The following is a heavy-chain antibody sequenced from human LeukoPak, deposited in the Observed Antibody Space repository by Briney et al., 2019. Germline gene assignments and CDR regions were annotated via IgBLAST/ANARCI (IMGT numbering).Heavy chain of an antibody. V-gene: IGHV4-59*01. Sequence: SETLSLACTVSGGSINDYYWTWIRQAPGKGLEWIGYISNSGTTDYNPSLKSRVTMSVDTSNNVSSLRLTSVTAADTAMYYCARVVRGAVTSNCFDPWGQGTLVTVSS. CDR3: ARVVRGAVTSNCFDP. J-gene: IGHJ5*02. CDR1: GGSINDYY. CDR2: ISNSGTT. D-gene: IGHD4-17*01.